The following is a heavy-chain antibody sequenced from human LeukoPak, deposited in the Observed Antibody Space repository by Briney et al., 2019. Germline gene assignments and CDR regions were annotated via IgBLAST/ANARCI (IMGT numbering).Heavy chain of an antibody. CDR2: INPNSCGT. J-gene: IGHJ6*03. D-gene: IGHD6-13*01. Sequence: ASVKVSCKASGYTFTGYYMHWVRQAPGQGLEWMGWINPNSCGTNYAQQFQGRVTMTRDTSISTAYMGLSRRRSDDTAVYYCARDPAAAGTFYYYYMDVWGKGTTVTVSS. CDR3: ARDPAAAGTFYYYYMDV. CDR1: GYTFTGYY. V-gene: IGHV1-2*02.